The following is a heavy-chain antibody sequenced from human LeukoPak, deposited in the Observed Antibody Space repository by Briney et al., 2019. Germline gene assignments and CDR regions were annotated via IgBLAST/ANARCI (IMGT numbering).Heavy chain of an antibody. CDR3: AFDWGFDY. D-gene: IGHD3-16*01. V-gene: IGHV3-23*01. CDR2: ITSSGDDT. J-gene: IGHJ4*02. CDR1: GFSSSNYA. Sequence: PGGSLRLTCAVSGFSSSNYAMSWVRQAPGKGLEWVSSITSSGDDTFYAVSVKGRFTTSRDNSWDTVFLQMNSLRADDTAVYYCAFDWGFDYWGQGTLVTVSS.